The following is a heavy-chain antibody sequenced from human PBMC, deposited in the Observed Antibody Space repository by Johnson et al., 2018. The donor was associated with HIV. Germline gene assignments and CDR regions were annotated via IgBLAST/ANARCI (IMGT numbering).Heavy chain of an antibody. V-gene: IGHV3-53*01. D-gene: IGHD1-26*01. J-gene: IGHJ3*02. Sequence: VQLVESGGGLIQPGGSLRLSCAASGFTVSSNYMSWVRQAPGKGLEWVSVIYSGGSTYYADSVMGRFTISRDNSKNTLYLQMNSLRAEDTSVYYCARDFLRGIVGATCACDIWGQGTMVTVSS. CDR2: IYSGGST. CDR3: ARDFLRGIVGATCACDI. CDR1: GFTVSSNY.